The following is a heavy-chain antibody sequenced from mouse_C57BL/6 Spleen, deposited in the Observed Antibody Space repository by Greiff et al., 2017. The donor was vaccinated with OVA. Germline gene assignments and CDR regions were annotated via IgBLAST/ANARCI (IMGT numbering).Heavy chain of an antibody. Sequence: IQLQPSGAELVQPGASVKISCKATGYAFSSSWMNWVKPRPGTGLEWIGQFYPGAGDTNYNGKFKGKATLTADNSYSTAYMQLSSLTSEDSAVYFCARSQSDGYYVCDYWGQGITLTVSS. CDR1: GYAFSSSW. J-gene: IGHJ2*01. D-gene: IGHD2-3*01. CDR2: FYPGAGDT. CDR3: ARSQSDGYYVCDY. V-gene: IGHV1-80*01.